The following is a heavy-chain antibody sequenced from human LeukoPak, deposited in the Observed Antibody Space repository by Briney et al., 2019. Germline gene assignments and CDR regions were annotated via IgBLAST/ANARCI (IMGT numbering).Heavy chain of an antibody. CDR3: ARETDSTLFDY. Sequence: GGSLRLSCEASGFTFIIFEMNWVRQAPGKGLEWVSYISSSGNTIYYADSVKGRFTISRDNAKNSLYLQVSSLRAEDTAIYYCARETDSTLFDYWGQGTLVTVSS. V-gene: IGHV3-48*03. D-gene: IGHD2-2*01. CDR1: GFTFIIFE. J-gene: IGHJ4*02. CDR2: ISSSGNTI.